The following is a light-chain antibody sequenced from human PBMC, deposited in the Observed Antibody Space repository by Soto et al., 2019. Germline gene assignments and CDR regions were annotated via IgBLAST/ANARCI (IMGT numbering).Light chain of an antibody. Sequence: QSALTQPPSVSGSPGQSVTILCTGTSSDVGSYNRVSWYQQPPGTAPKLMIYEVSNRPSGVPGRFSGSKSGNTASLTISGLQAEDEADYYCTLYTGSSTVLFGGGTKLTVL. CDR3: TLYTGSSTVL. CDR1: SSDVGSYNR. CDR2: EVS. V-gene: IGLV2-18*01. J-gene: IGLJ2*01.